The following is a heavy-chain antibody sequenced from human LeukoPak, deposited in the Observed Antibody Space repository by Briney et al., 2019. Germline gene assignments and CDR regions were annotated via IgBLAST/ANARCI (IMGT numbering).Heavy chain of an antibody. CDR2: ISSSSSYI. CDR3: AKSPSGYCSSTSCHSPDDY. D-gene: IGHD2-2*03. CDR1: GFTFSSYS. V-gene: IGHV3-21*01. Sequence: PGGSLRLSCAASGFTFSSYSMNWVRQAPGKGLEWVSSISSSSSYIYYADSVKGRFTISRDNAKNSLYLQMNSLRAEDTAVYYCAKSPSGYCSSTSCHSPDDYWGQGTLVTVSS. J-gene: IGHJ4*02.